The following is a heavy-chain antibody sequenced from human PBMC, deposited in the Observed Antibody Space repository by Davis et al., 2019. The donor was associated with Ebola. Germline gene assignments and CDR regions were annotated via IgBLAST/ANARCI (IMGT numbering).Heavy chain of an antibody. V-gene: IGHV3-30*03. D-gene: IGHD1-7*01. Sequence: GESLKISCAASGFTFSSYGMHWVRQAPGKGLEWVAVISYDGSNKYYADSVKGRFTISRDNSKNTLYLQMSSLRAEDTAVYYCALELDYWGQGTLVTVSS. CDR3: ALELDY. CDR1: GFTFSSYG. J-gene: IGHJ4*02. CDR2: ISYDGSNK.